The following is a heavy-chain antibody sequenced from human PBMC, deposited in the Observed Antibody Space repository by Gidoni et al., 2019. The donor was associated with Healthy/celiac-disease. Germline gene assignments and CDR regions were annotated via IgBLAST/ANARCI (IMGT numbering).Heavy chain of an antibody. D-gene: IGHD1-26*01. CDR3: ARVGAKYYYYGMDV. V-gene: IGHV3-48*01. CDR1: GFTCSSYS. CDR2: ISSSSSTI. Sequence: EVQLVESGGGLVQPGGSLGLSCAASGFTCSSYSMNWVRQAPGKGLEWVSYISSSSSTIYYADSVKGRFTISRDNAKNSLYLQMNSLRAEDTAVYYCARVGAKYYYYGMDVWGQGTTVTVSS. J-gene: IGHJ6*02.